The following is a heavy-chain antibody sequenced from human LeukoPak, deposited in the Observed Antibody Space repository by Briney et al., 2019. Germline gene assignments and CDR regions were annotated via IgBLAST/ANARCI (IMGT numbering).Heavy chain of an antibody. J-gene: IGHJ4*02. D-gene: IGHD3-16*01. V-gene: IGHV4-59*01. Sequence: SETLSLTCTVSGGSISSYYWSWVRQPPGKGLEWIGYIYYSGSTNYNPSLKSRVTISVDTSKNQFSLKLSSATAADTAVYYCAKMSVWAHYYFDYWGQGTLITVSS. CDR2: IYYSGST. CDR3: AKMSVWAHYYFDY. CDR1: GGSISSYY.